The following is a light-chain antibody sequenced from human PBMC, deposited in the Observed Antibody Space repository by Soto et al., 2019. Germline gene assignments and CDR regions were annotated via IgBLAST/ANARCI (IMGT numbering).Light chain of an antibody. V-gene: IGLV2-23*01. CDR1: SSDVGSYNL. J-gene: IGLJ2*01. CDR3: CSYAGSSTLV. Sequence: QSALTQPASVSGSPGQSITISCTGTSSDVGSYNLVSWYQQHPGKAPKLMIYEAFKRPSGVSNRFSGSKSGNTASLTISGLQAEDEADYYCCSYAGSSTLVFGGGTKLTVL. CDR2: EAF.